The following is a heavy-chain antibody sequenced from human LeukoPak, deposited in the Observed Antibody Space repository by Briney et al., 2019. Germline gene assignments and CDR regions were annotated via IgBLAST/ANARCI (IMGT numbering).Heavy chain of an antibody. D-gene: IGHD1-26*01. J-gene: IGHJ4*02. V-gene: IGHV3-7*05. CDR1: GFTFSSYW. CDR3: ARNPPRYFN. Sequence: GSLRLSCAASGFTFSSYWMIWVRQAPGKGLEWVANIQQDGSEKYYVDSVKGRFTISRDTAKNSLYLQMNSLSAEDTAVYYCARNPPRYFNWGQGTLVTVST. CDR2: IQQDGSEK.